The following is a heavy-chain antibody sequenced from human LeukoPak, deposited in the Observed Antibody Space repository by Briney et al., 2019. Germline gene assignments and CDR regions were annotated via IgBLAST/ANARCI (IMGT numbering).Heavy chain of an antibody. CDR1: GYTFTSYD. Sequence: ASVKVSCKASGYTFTSYDINWVRQATGQGLESMGWMNPNSGNTGYAQKFQGRVTITRNTSISTAYMELSSLRSEDTAVYYCARGRRIVATISYYYYMDVWGKGTTVTVSS. D-gene: IGHD5-12*01. J-gene: IGHJ6*03. CDR2: MNPNSGNT. V-gene: IGHV1-8*01. CDR3: ARGRRIVATISYYYYMDV.